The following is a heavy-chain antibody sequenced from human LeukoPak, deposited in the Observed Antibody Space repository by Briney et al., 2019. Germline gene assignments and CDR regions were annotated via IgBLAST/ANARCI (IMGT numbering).Heavy chain of an antibody. D-gene: IGHD3-10*01. V-gene: IGHV3-53*01. CDR3: AKDYSFGLRSFLGGD. Sequence: GGSLRLSCAASGFTVSSIYMNWVRQAPGKGLEWVSLIYAGGDTFYADSVRGRFTISRDTSKNTLYLQMNSLRAEDTAVYSCAKDYSFGLRSFLGGDWGQGTLVTVSS. CDR1: GFTVSSIY. J-gene: IGHJ4*02. CDR2: IYAGGDT.